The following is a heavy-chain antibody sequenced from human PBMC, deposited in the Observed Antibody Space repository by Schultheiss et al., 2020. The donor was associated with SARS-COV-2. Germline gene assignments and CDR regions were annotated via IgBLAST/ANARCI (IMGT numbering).Heavy chain of an antibody. CDR3: ARKYGDFEHEIFDY. CDR2: ISGSGGST. CDR1: GFTFSSYA. J-gene: IGHJ4*02. V-gene: IGHV3-23*01. D-gene: IGHD4-17*01. Sequence: GGSLRLSCAASGFTFSSYAMSWVRQAPGKGLEWVSAISGSGGSTYYADSVKGRFTISRDNSKNTLYLQMNSLRAEDTAVYYCARKYGDFEHEIFDYWGQGTLVTVSS.